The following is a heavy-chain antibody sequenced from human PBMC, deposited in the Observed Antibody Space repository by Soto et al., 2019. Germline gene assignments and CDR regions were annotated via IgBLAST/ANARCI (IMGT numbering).Heavy chain of an antibody. D-gene: IGHD3-16*01. Sequence: EGQIVESGGDLVQPGMSLRLSCVASGFTFDDFAMYWVRQTPGKGLEWVSGISLDTETVAYADSVKGRFTISRDNAKNSVYLQMHSLRPEDTAVYYCAKDKQGGGGLDVYYYDYGMDVWGQGTTVTVSS. CDR1: GFTFDDFA. V-gene: IGHV3-9*01. J-gene: IGHJ6*02. CDR3: AKDKQGGGGLDVYYYDYGMDV. CDR2: ISLDTETV.